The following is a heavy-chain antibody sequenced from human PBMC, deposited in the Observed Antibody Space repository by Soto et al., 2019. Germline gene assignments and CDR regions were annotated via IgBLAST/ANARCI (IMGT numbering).Heavy chain of an antibody. CDR1: GFTFSSFS. J-gene: IGHJ4*02. V-gene: IGHV3-23*01. Sequence: EVELLESGGGLVQPGGSLRLSCAASGFTFSSFSMTWVRQAPGKGLEWVSAISGSGGTTYYADSVEDRFTISRDNSKSTLFLQMHSLRAEDTAVYYCAKYGRDSSAWKADYWGQGTLVTVSS. CDR2: ISGSGGTT. D-gene: IGHD6-19*01. CDR3: AKYGRDSSAWKADY.